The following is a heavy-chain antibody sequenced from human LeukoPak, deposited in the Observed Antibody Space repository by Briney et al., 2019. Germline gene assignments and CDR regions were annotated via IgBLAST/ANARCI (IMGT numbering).Heavy chain of an antibody. CDR3: ASFAHDAFDI. Sequence: GGSLRLSCAASGFTFRSYWMSWVRQAPGKGLEWVANIKEDESEKYYVDSVKGRFTISRDNAKNSLYLQMNSLRVEDTAVYYCASFAHDAFDIWGQGTMVTVSS. D-gene: IGHD2-21*01. V-gene: IGHV3-7*01. CDR1: GFTFRSYW. CDR2: IKEDESEK. J-gene: IGHJ3*02.